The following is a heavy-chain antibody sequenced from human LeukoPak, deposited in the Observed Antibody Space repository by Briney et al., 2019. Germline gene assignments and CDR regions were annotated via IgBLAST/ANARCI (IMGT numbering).Heavy chain of an antibody. V-gene: IGHV3-7*01. CDR1: GFTFSSLW. J-gene: IGHJ4*02. CDR2: IKQDGSEV. Sequence: PGGSLRLSCVGSGFTFSSLWMSWVRQIPGKGLEWVANIKQDGSEVYYVDSVKGRFTISRDNSKNTLYLQMNSLRAEDTAVYYCARDGQDYGDYFWYFDYWGQGTLVTVSS. D-gene: IGHD4-17*01. CDR3: ARDGQDYGDYFWYFDY.